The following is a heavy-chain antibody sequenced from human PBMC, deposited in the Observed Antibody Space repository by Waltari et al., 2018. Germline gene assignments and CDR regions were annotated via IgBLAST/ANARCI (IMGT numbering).Heavy chain of an antibody. Sequence: QLQLQESGPGLVKPSETLSLTCSASGVSITTTRHYWGWNRQPPGQGLEWIGTMSYSASTYSSPSLKSRVTISRDTSKNQLALRLGSVTAADTAVYYCATYIGASVGTAAYDVWGQGTMVTVSA. V-gene: IGHV4-39*01. CDR2: MSYSAST. D-gene: IGHD5-12*01. J-gene: IGHJ3*01. CDR1: GVSITTTRHY. CDR3: ATYIGASVGTAAYDV.